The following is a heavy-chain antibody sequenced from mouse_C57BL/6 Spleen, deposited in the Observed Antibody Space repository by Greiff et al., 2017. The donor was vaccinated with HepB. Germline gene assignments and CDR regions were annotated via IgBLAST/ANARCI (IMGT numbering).Heavy chain of an antibody. Sequence: VQGVESGPGLVQPSQSLSITCTVSGFSLTSYGVHWVRQSPGKGLEWLGVIWRGGSTDYNAAFLSRLSITKDNSKSQVFFKMNSLQADDTAIYYWAKNSGYRSSQYYFDYWGQGTTLPGSS. D-gene: IGHD3-1*01. CDR1: GFSLTSYG. J-gene: IGHJ2*01. CDR2: IWRGGST. V-gene: IGHV2-5*01. CDR3: AKNSGYRSSQYYFDY.